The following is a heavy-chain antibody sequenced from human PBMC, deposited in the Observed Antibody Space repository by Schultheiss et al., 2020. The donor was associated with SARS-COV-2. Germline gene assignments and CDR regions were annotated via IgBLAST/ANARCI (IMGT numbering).Heavy chain of an antibody. D-gene: IGHD3-9*01. Sequence: GGSLRLSCAASGFTFSSYSMNWVRQAPGKGLEWVSAISGSGGSTYYADSVKGRFTISRDNSKNTLYLQMNSLRAEDTAVYYCANQRGRYFPAWYFDLWGRGTLVTVSS. J-gene: IGHJ2*01. CDR2: ISGSGGST. CDR3: ANQRGRYFPAWYFDL. CDR1: GFTFSSYS. V-gene: IGHV3-23*01.